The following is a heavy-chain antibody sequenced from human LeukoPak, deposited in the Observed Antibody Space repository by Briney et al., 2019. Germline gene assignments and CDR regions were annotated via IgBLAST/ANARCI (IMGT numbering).Heavy chain of an antibody. D-gene: IGHD3-22*01. CDR2: ISSSSDYI. CDR1: EFTFSSYN. CDR3: AFSRPYYYDSSGSGTGAFDI. Sequence: GGSLRLSCAASEFTFSSYNMNWVRQAPGKGLEWVSSISSSSDYIYYADSVKGRFTISRDNSKNTLYLQMNSLRAEDTAVYYCAFSRPYYYDSSGSGTGAFDIWGQGTMVTVSS. J-gene: IGHJ3*02. V-gene: IGHV3-21*01.